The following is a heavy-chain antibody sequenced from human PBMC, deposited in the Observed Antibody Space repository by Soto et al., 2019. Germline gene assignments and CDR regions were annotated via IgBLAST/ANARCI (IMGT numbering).Heavy chain of an antibody. CDR2: ISYDGSNK. CDR3: ASMVSDTAMDSPDY. V-gene: IGHV3-30*03. J-gene: IGHJ4*02. Sequence: GVSLRLSCAASGFTFSSYGMHWVRQAPGKGLEWVAVISYDGSNKYYADSVKGRFTISRDNSKNTLYLQMNSLRAEDTAVYYCASMVSDTAMDSPDYWGQGTLVTVSS. D-gene: IGHD5-18*01. CDR1: GFTFSSYG.